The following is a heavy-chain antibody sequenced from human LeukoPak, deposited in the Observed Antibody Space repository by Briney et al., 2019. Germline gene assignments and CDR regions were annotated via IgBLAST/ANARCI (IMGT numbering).Heavy chain of an antibody. V-gene: IGHV3-66*01. Sequence: PGGSLRLSCAASGFTVSSNYMSWVRQAPGKGLEWVSVIYSGGSTYYADSVKGRFTISRDNSKNTLYLQMNSLRAEDTAVYYCARDEGVGAESEDYWGQGILVTVSS. CDR2: IYSGGST. D-gene: IGHD1-26*01. CDR1: GFTVSSNY. CDR3: ARDEGVGAESEDY. J-gene: IGHJ4*02.